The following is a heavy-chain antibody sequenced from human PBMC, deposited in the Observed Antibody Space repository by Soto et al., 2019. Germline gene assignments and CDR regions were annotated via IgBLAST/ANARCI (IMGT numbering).Heavy chain of an antibody. J-gene: IGHJ6*02. CDR2: ISYDGSNK. V-gene: IGHV3-30-3*01. Sequence: QVQLVESGGDVVQPGRSLRLSCAASGFTFSSYAMHWVRQAPGKGLEWVAVISYDGSNKYYADSVKGRFTISRDNSKNTLYLQMNSLRAEDTAVYYCAKGGYCSGGSCYSDYYYGMDVWGQGTTVTVSS. D-gene: IGHD2-15*01. CDR3: AKGGYCSGGSCYSDYYYGMDV. CDR1: GFTFSSYA.